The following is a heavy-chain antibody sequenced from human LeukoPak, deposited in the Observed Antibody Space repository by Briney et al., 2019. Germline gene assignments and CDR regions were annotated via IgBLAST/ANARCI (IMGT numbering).Heavy chain of an antibody. CDR2: IYYSGST. V-gene: IGHV4-31*03. CDR1: GGSISSGGYY. D-gene: IGHD6-6*01. Sequence: SETLSLTCTVSGGSISSGGYYWSWIRQHPGKGLEWIGYIYYSGSTYYNPSLTSRVTISVDTSKNQFSLKLSSVTAADTAVYYCARESSSSPFDYWGQGTLVTVSS. J-gene: IGHJ4*02. CDR3: ARESSSSPFDY.